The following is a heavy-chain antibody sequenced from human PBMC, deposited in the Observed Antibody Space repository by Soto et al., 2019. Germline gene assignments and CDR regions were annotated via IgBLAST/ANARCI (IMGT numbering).Heavy chain of an antibody. D-gene: IGHD3-10*01. CDR3: VRGVLS. V-gene: IGHV4-31*03. CDR1: GGSISSGGYY. CDR2: IHHSGST. J-gene: IGHJ1*01. Sequence: QVQLQESGPGLVKASQTLSLTCNVSGGSISSGGYYWTWIRQHPGKGLEWIGNIHHSGSTFYNPSLKSRVSISVDTSKNQFSLKRSSVTAADTALYFCVRGVLSWGQGTLVTVSS.